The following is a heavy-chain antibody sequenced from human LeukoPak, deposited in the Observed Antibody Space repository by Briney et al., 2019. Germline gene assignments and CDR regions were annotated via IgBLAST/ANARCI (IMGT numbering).Heavy chain of an antibody. CDR1: GFTFDDYA. V-gene: IGHV3-9*01. D-gene: IGHD1-26*01. CDR2: ISWNSGSI. J-gene: IGHJ3*02. Sequence: GGSLRLSCAASGFTFDDYAMHWVRQAPGKGLEWVSGISWNSGSIGYADSVKGRFTISRDNAKNSLYLQMNSLRAEDTALYYCAKERSRAIKWELLLDAFDIWAKGQWSPSLQ. CDR3: AKERSRAIKWELLLDAFDI.